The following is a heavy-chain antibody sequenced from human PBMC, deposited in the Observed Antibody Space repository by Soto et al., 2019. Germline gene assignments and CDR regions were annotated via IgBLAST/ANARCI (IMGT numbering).Heavy chain of an antibody. CDR1: GYTFTSYY. Sequence: ASVKVSCKASGYTFTSYYMHWARQAPGRGLEWMGIINPSGGSTSYAQKFQGRVTMTRDTSTSTVYMELSSLRSEDTAVYYCARDDAPYYHDSSGPSSSAFDIWGQGTMVTVS. J-gene: IGHJ3*02. D-gene: IGHD3-22*01. CDR2: INPSGGST. CDR3: ARDDAPYYHDSSGPSSSAFDI. V-gene: IGHV1-46*01.